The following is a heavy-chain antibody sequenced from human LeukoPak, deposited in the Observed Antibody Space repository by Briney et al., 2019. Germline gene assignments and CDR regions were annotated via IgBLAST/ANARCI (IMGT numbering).Heavy chain of an antibody. V-gene: IGHV3-33*01. CDR3: ARHYGDYFDY. Sequence: RGSLRLSCAASGFTFSSYGMHWVRQAPGKGLEWVAVIWYDGSNKYYADSVKGRFTISRDNSKNTPYLQMNSLRAEDTAVYYCARHYGDYFDYWGQGTLVTVSS. J-gene: IGHJ4*02. D-gene: IGHD4-17*01. CDR1: GFTFSSYG. CDR2: IWYDGSNK.